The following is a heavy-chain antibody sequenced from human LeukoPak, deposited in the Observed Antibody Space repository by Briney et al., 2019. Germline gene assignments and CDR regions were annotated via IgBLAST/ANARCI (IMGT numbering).Heavy chain of an antibody. J-gene: IGHJ6*02. CDR3: ARRRGGYCSSSSCYKENYYYYGMDV. V-gene: IGHV5-51*01. CDR1: GYRFTNYW. CDR2: IYPVDSDT. Sequence: GESLKISCKGSGYRFTNYWIGWVRQMPGKGWDGMGIIYPVDSDTTYSPSFQGQVTISADKSISTAYLQWSSLKASDTAMYFCARRRGGYCSSSSCYKENYYYYGMDVWGQGTTVTVSS. D-gene: IGHD2-2*02.